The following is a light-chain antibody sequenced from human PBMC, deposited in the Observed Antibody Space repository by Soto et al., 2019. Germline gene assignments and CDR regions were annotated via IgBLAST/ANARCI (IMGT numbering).Light chain of an antibody. CDR2: DVS. V-gene: IGLV2-11*01. CDR1: SNDIGGYNY. Sequence: QSALTQPRSVSGSPGQSITISCTGTSNDIGGYNYVSWYHQHPGKAPKLIIYDVSKRPSGVPDRFSGSKSGNAASLTISGLQAEDEADYYCCSYAGSYTFVVFGGGTQLTVL. J-gene: IGLJ2*01. CDR3: CSYAGSYTFVV.